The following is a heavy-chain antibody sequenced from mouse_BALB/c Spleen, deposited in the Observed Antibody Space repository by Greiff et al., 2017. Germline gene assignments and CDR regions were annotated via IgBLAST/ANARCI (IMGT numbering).Heavy chain of an antibody. V-gene: IGHV5-9-3*01. CDR2: ISSGGSYT. CDR3: ARHEDYDAAMDY. CDR1: GFTFSSYA. Sequence: EVQGVESGGGLVKPGGSLKLSCAASGFTFSSYAMSWVRQTPEKRLEWVATISSGGSYTYYPDSVKGRFTISRDNAKNTLYLQMSSLRSEDTAMYYCARHEDYDAAMDYWGQGTSVTVSS. D-gene: IGHD2-4*01. J-gene: IGHJ4*01.